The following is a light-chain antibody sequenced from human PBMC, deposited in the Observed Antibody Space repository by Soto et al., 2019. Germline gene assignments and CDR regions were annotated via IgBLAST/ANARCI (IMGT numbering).Light chain of an antibody. V-gene: IGKV3-15*01. CDR3: QQYNNWPPRVT. CDR2: GAS. J-gene: IGKJ5*01. Sequence: EIVMTQSPATLYVSPGERATLSCRASQSVSNNLAWYQQAPGQAPRLLIYGASTRATGIPARFSGSGSGTEFTLTITSLQSEDFAVYYCQQYNNWPPRVTFGQGTRLEIK. CDR1: QSVSNN.